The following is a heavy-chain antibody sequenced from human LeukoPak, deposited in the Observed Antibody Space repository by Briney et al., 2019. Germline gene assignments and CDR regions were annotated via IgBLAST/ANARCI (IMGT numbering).Heavy chain of an antibody. Sequence: PSETLSLTCTVSGGSISSSSYYWGWIRQPPGKGLEWIGSIYYSGSTYYNPSLKSRDTISVDTSKNQFSLKLSSVTAADTAVYYCARQGYGDSSSWFYFDYWGQGTLVTVSS. V-gene: IGHV4-39*01. CDR3: ARQGYGDSSSWFYFDY. D-gene: IGHD6-13*01. CDR1: GGSISSSSYY. J-gene: IGHJ4*02. CDR2: IYYSGST.